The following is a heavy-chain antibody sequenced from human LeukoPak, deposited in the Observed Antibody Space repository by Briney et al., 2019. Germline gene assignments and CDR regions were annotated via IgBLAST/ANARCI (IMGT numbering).Heavy chain of an antibody. D-gene: IGHD2-2*01. CDR3: TKDHRSCVGLSCLLHQD. V-gene: IGHV3-23*01. CDR1: GFIFNNFA. J-gene: IGHJ4*02. CDR2: ITSGGATT. Sequence: PGRSLRLSCAASGFIFNNFARSWVRQPPGRVLEGVSTITSGGATTWYAESVKGRFTISRDNSKSTLDLLLTSLRTEDTAVYYCTKDHRSCVGLSCLLHQDWGQGVLVTVSS.